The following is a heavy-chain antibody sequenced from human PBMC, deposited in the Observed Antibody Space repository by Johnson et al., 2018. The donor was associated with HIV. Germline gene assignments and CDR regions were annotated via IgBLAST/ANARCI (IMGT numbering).Heavy chain of an antibody. J-gene: IGHJ3*02. D-gene: IGHD2/OR15-2a*01. Sequence: VQLVESGGGLVQPGRSLRLSCAASGFTFDDYAMHWVRQAPGKGLEWVSGISWNSGSIGYADSVKGRFTISRDNAKNSLYLQMNSLRAEDTALYYCAKDQEYRMRAFDIWGQGTMVTVSS. CDR2: ISWNSGSI. CDR3: AKDQEYRMRAFDI. V-gene: IGHV3-9*01. CDR1: GFTFDDYA.